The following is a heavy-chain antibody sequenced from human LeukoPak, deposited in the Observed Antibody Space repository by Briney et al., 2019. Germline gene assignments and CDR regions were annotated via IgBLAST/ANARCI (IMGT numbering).Heavy chain of an antibody. Sequence: GGSLRLSCAASGFTFSSYAMSWVRQAPGKGLEWVSAISGSGGSTYYADSVKSRFTISRDNSKNTLYLQMNSLRAEDTAVYYCAKDGSGWYPENWFDPWGQGTLVTVSS. CDR2: ISGSGGST. V-gene: IGHV3-23*01. CDR3: AKDGSGWYPENWFDP. CDR1: GFTFSSYA. J-gene: IGHJ5*02. D-gene: IGHD6-19*01.